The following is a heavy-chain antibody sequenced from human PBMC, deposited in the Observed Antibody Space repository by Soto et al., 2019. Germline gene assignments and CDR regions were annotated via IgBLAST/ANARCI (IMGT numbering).Heavy chain of an antibody. D-gene: IGHD6-13*01. Sequence: QAQLVQPGTEVKKPGASVRVSCKASGYTFTSYYIHWVRQAPGHGPEWMGMISPSSGGTDYAQKCQGRVTMTRDTSTSTVYMELNSLRSEDTAVYYCARSIITTAGTDAFDLWGQGTLVTVSS. CDR2: ISPSSGGT. V-gene: IGHV1-46*03. CDR1: GYTFTSYY. CDR3: ARSIITTAGTDAFDL. J-gene: IGHJ3*01.